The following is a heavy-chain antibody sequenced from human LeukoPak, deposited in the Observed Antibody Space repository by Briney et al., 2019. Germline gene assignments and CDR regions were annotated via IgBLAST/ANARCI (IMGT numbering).Heavy chain of an antibody. V-gene: IGHV1-2*02. J-gene: IGHJ4*02. CDR2: INPNSGGT. CDR3: ARDGGSQKNIDY. D-gene: IGHD1-26*01. Sequence: ASVKVSCKASGYTFTGCYMHWVRQAPGQGLEWMGWINPNSGGTNYAQKFQGRVTMTRDTSISTAYMELSRLRSDDTAVYYCARDGGSQKNIDYWGQGTLVTVSS. CDR1: GYTFTGCY.